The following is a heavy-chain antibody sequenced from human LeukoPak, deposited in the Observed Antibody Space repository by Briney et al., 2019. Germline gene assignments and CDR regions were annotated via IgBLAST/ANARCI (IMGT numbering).Heavy chain of an antibody. V-gene: IGHV4-34*01. CDR1: GGTFSGYY. CDR3: ARWIAVALDAFDI. J-gene: IGHJ3*02. CDR2: INHSGST. D-gene: IGHD6-19*01. Sequence: SETLSLTCAVYGGTFSGYYWSWLRQPPGKGLEWSGEINHSGSTNYNPSLKSRGTISVDTSKNQFSLKLSSVTAADTAVYYCARWIAVALDAFDIWGQGTMVTVSS.